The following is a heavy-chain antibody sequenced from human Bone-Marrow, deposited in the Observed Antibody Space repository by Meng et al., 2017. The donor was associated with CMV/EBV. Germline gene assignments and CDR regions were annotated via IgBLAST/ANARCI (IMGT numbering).Heavy chain of an antibody. Sequence: ASVKVSCKASGYTFTSYGISWVRQAPGQGLEWMGWISAYNGNTNDAQKLQGRVTMTTDTSASTAYMELRSLRSDDTAVYYCARDLKEDCSSTSCYRDYYYYGMDVWGQGNTVTVSS. J-gene: IGHJ6*02. CDR1: GYTFTSYG. CDR3: ARDLKEDCSSTSCYRDYYYYGMDV. D-gene: IGHD2-2*02. V-gene: IGHV1-18*01. CDR2: ISAYNGNT.